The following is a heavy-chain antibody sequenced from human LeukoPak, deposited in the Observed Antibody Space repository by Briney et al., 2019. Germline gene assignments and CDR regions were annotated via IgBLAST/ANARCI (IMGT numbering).Heavy chain of an antibody. CDR1: GFTFGSYW. CDR2: IKQDGSEK. J-gene: IGHJ5*02. Sequence: GGSLRLSCAASGFTFGSYWMSWVRQAPGKGLEWVANIKQDGSEKYYVDSVKGRFTISRDNSKNTVYLQMNSLRSEDTAVYYCAKDPYRVIVATGNYLDPWGQGTLVTVSS. CDR3: AKDPYRVIVATGNYLDP. V-gene: IGHV3-7*01. D-gene: IGHD2-21*01.